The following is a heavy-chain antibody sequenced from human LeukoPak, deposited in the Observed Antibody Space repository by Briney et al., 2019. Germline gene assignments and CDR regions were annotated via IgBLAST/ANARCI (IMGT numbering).Heavy chain of an antibody. CDR2: IRYDGSNK. J-gene: IGHJ4*02. V-gene: IGHV3-30*02. D-gene: IGHD4-23*01. Sequence: GGSLRLSCAASGFTFSSYGMHWVRQAPGKGLEGVAFIRYDGSNKYYADSVKGRFTISRDNSKNTLYLQMNSLRAEDTAVYYCAKDSLTTVVTPDYFNYWGQGTLVTVSS. CDR3: AKDSLTTVVTPDYFNY. CDR1: GFTFSSYG.